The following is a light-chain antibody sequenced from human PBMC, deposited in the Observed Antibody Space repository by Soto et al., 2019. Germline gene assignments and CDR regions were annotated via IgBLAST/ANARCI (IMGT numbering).Light chain of an antibody. CDR1: NIGNKN. Sequence: SYELNQPLSVSVALGQTATITCGGNNIGNKNVHWYQQKPGQAPVLVIYRDYNRPSGIPERFSGSNSGNTATLTISRAQAGDEADFYCQVCYYSTVLFVGGTKVTVL. J-gene: IGLJ2*01. CDR2: RDY. CDR3: QVCYYSTVL. V-gene: IGLV3-9*01.